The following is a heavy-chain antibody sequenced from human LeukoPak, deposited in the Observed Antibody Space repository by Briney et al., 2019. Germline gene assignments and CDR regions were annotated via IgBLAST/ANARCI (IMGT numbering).Heavy chain of an antibody. CDR3: ARGAYCTSINCYGFDY. V-gene: IGHV4-34*01. CDR2: LSHTGNT. CDR1: GGSFSAFY. J-gene: IGHJ4*02. Sequence: SETLSLTCNVSGGSFSAFYWSWIRQPPGEGLEWVGELSHTGNTNYNPSLKSRVTFSVDTSKRQFSLRLKSVTAADTAVYYCARGAYCTSINCYGFDYWGQGILVTVSS. D-gene: IGHD2-2*01.